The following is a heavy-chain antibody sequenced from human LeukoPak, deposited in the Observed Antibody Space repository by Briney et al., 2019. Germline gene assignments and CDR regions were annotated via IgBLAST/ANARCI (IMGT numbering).Heavy chain of an antibody. V-gene: IGHV3-23*01. CDR2: ISGSGGST. CDR3: AKDHSYDILTGCFDY. Sequence: PGGSLRRSCAASGFTFSSYAMSWVRQAPGKGLEWVSAISGSGGSTYYADSVKGRFTISRDNSKNTLYLEMNSLRAEDTAVYYCAKDHSYDILTGCFDYWGQGTLVTVSS. D-gene: IGHD3-9*01. J-gene: IGHJ4*02. CDR1: GFTFSSYA.